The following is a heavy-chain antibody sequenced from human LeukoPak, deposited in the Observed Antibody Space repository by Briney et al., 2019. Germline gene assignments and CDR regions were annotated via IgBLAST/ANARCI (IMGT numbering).Heavy chain of an antibody. CDR3: AREAALYYDSSGYDY. D-gene: IGHD3-22*01. Sequence: ASVKVSCKASGYTFTSYAMNWVRQAPGQGLEWMGWINTNTGNPTYAQGFTGRFVFSLDTSVSTAYLQISSLKAEDTAVYYCAREAALYYDSSGYDYWGQGTLVTVSS. CDR1: GYTFTSYA. V-gene: IGHV7-4-1*02. J-gene: IGHJ4*02. CDR2: INTNTGNP.